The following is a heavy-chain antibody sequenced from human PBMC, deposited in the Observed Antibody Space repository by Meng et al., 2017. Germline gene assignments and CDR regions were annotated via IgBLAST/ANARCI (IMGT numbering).Heavy chain of an antibody. D-gene: IGHD2-2*01. J-gene: IGHJ5*02. Sequence: SGPTLVKPTQTLTLTCTFPGFSLSTSGMCVSWVRQPPGKALEWLALIYWNDDKRYSPSLKSRLTITKDTSKNQVVLTMTNMDPVDTATYYCAHSVLFLYCSSTSCLSWFDPWGQGTLVTVSS. V-gene: IGHV2-5*08. CDR3: AHSVLFLYCSSTSCLSWFDP. CDR2: IYWNDDK. CDR1: GFSLSTSGMC.